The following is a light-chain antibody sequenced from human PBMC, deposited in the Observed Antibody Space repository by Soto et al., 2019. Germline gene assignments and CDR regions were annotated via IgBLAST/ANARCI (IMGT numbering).Light chain of an antibody. CDR1: QSVSTN. CDR3: QEYSTWPLFT. Sequence: EIVVTQSPGILSVSPGDRATLSCRASQSVSTNLAWYQQKPDQAPTLLIYAASTRATGIPARFTGSGSGTDFTLTISSLQSEDFAVYYCQEYSTWPLFTFGPGTRVDIK. CDR2: AAS. V-gene: IGKV3-15*01. J-gene: IGKJ3*01.